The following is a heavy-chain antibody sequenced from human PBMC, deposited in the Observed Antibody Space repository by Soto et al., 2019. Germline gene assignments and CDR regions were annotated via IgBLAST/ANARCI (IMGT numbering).Heavy chain of an antibody. J-gene: IGHJ6*02. V-gene: IGHV3-7*05. CDR1: ELTFSSFW. Sequence: VQVVESGGGLVQPGGSLRVSCAASELTFSSFWMSWVRQAPGKGLEWVADINEDGTEKYYADAVKGRFTISRDNAKNSLYLQMNNLRAGDTAVYFCAKSPMVRTFHYGMDVWGQGTTVTVSS. D-gene: IGHD2-8*01. CDR3: AKSPMVRTFHYGMDV. CDR2: INEDGTEK.